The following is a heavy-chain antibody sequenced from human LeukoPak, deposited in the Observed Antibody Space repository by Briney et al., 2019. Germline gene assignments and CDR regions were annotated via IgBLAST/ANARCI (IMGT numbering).Heavy chain of an antibody. Sequence: GGSLRLSCAASGFTFSSYAMHWVRQAPGKGLEWVAVISYDGSNKYYADSVKGRFTISRDNSKNTLYLQMNSLRAEDTAVYYCAKGRRYSNSPDAFDIWGQGTMVTVSS. CDR3: AKGRRYSNSPDAFDI. D-gene: IGHD6-6*01. CDR1: GFTFSSYA. V-gene: IGHV3-30*04. J-gene: IGHJ3*02. CDR2: ISYDGSNK.